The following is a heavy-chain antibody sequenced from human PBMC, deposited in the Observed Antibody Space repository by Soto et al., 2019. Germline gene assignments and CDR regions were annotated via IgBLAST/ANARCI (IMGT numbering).Heavy chain of an antibody. D-gene: IGHD5-18*01. J-gene: IGHJ6*02. V-gene: IGHV3-15*01. CDR2: IKSKTDGWTT. CDR1: GFTFSNAW. Sequence: GSLRLSCAASGFTFSNAWMSWVRRAPGKGLEWVGRIKSKTDGWTTDYAAPVKGRFTISIDDSKNTLYLQMNSLKTEDRAVYYSTTDLGDTAMILIHYYGMDVWGQGTTVTVYS. CDR3: TTDLGDTAMILIHYYGMDV.